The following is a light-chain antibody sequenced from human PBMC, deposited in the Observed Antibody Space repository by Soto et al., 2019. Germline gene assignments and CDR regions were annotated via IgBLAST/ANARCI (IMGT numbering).Light chain of an antibody. CDR2: AAS. Sequence: AIQVTQSPSSLSASVGGRVTISCRASQDIRYDLGWYQQKPGEAPKHLIFAASNLQSGVPSRFRGSGSGTDFTLAISSLQPEDFATYYCLQHYNFSWTFGQGTKVDIK. CDR1: QDIRYD. CDR3: LQHYNFSWT. V-gene: IGKV1-6*02. J-gene: IGKJ1*01.